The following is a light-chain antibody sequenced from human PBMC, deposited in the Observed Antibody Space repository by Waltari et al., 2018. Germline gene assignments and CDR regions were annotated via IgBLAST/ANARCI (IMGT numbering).Light chain of an antibody. V-gene: IGKV3-11*01. CDR1: QSVSSY. J-gene: IGKJ3*01. Sequence: EIVLTQSPATLSLSPGERATLSCRASQSVSSYFAWYRHKPCQHPRLLIYDASNRATGIPARFSGSESGTDFTLTISRLEPEDFAVYYGQHRSNWPLFTLGPGTKVDFK. CDR3: QHRSNWPLFT. CDR2: DAS.